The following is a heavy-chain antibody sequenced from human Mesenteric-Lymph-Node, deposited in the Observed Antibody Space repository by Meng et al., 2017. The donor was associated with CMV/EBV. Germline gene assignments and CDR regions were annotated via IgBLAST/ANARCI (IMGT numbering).Heavy chain of an antibody. CDR1: GFTFSSYA. J-gene: IGHJ6*02. V-gene: IGHV3-23*01. Sequence: GGSLRLSCAASGFTFSSYAMSWVRQAPGKGLEWVSAISGSGGSTYYADSVKGRFTISRDNSKNTLYLQMNSLRAEDTAVYYCAKEEVGAMEYYYYGMDVWGQGTTVTVSS. CDR2: ISGSGGST. D-gene: IGHD1-26*01. CDR3: AKEEVGAMEYYYYGMDV.